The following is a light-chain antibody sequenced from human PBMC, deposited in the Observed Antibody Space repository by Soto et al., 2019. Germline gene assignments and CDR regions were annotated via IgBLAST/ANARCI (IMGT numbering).Light chain of an antibody. J-gene: IGKJ1*01. CDR2: RAS. V-gene: IGKV4-1*01. CDR3: QQYYTTPRT. Sequence: DIVMTQSPDSLTVSLGERATINCKSSQSVFYDSKKKNYLTRYQVKPGQPPKLLFYRASTRASGVPDRFSGSGSGTDFTLTISSLQAEDVAVYYCQQYYTTPRTFGQGTKVEIK. CDR1: QSVFYDSKKKNY.